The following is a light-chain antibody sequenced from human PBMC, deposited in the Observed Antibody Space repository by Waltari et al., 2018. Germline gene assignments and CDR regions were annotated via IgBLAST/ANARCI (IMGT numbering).Light chain of an antibody. CDR1: RTVTSH. CDR2: AVS. J-gene: IGKJ4*01. Sequence: IQMTQSPSSLSASVGDRLTVTCRASRTVTSHLHWYQQKSGKAPKLLIYAVSTLEPGVPSRFSGSGSGTDFNLTISSLQPEDFVTYYCQQSYSSQRTFGGGTKVE. CDR3: QQSYSSQRT. V-gene: IGKV1-39*01.